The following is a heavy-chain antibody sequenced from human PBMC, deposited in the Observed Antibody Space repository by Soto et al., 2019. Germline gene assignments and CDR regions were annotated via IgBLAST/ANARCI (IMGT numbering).Heavy chain of an antibody. J-gene: IGHJ4*02. CDR3: ARSSLTYFEF. CDR2: ISGSGSTT. Sequence: QVQLVESGGGLVKPGESLRLSCAASGFTFSDYYMSWIRQAPGKGLEWLAYISGSGSTTYYTDSVKGRFAISRDNARTSLYLQLNSLRVEDSAVYYCARSSLTYFEFWGQGTLVTVSS. V-gene: IGHV3-11*01. CDR1: GFTFSDYY.